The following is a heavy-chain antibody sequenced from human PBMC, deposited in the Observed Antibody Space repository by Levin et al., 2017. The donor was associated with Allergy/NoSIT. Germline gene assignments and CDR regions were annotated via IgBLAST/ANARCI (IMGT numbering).Heavy chain of an antibody. CDR1: GFTFSSYE. D-gene: IGHD2-2*01. Sequence: GESLKISCAASGFTFSSYEMNWVRQAPGKGLEWVSYISSSGSTIYYADSVKGRFTISRDNAKNSLYLQMNSLRAEDTAVYYCARDTCSSTSCYYYYYYYMDVWGKGTTVTVSS. V-gene: IGHV3-48*03. CDR2: ISSSGSTI. CDR3: ARDTCSSTSCYYYYYYYMDV. J-gene: IGHJ6*03.